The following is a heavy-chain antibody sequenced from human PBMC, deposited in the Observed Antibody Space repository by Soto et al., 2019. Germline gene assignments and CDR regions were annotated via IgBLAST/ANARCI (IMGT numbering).Heavy chain of an antibody. V-gene: IGHV4-31*11. J-gene: IGHJ5*02. CDR1: GGSITSGAYY. Sequence: PSETLSLTCAVSGGSITSGAYYWTWIRQHPGKGLEWIAYIHYSGRTYYNPSLKSRVTISVDTSNNQFSLELSSVTAADTAVYYCAKDEGLWFGPNWFDPWGQGTLVTVSS. CDR2: IHYSGRT. D-gene: IGHD3-10*01. CDR3: AKDEGLWFGPNWFDP.